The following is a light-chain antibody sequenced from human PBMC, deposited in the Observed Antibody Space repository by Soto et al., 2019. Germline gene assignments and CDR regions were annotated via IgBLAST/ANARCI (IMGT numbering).Light chain of an antibody. CDR1: QSVTSN. CDR3: QQYSQWPLT. V-gene: IGKV3-15*01. J-gene: IGKJ4*01. CDR2: GVS. Sequence: IVMTQSPATLSVSPGERATLSCRASQSVTSNLAWYQQKPGQAPRLLMYGVSTRATGIPARFGGSGSATEFTLTFSSLQSEDFAVYYCQQYSQWPLTFGGGTKVEIK.